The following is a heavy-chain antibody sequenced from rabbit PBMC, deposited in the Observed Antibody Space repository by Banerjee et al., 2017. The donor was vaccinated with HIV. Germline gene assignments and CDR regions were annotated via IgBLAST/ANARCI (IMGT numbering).Heavy chain of an antibody. CDR2: IWTGSSGSGT. Sequence: QSLEESGGDLVKPGASLTLTCTASGFSLSSSYWICWVRQAPGKGLEWIACIWTGSSGSGTYYASWAKGRFTISKASSTAVTLQMTSLTAADTATYFCAKTGDSGGYGYATVLWGQGTLVTVS. CDR3: AKTGDSGGYGYATVL. CDR1: GFSLSSSYW. V-gene: IGHV1S40*01. J-gene: IGHJ3*01. D-gene: IGHD6-1*01.